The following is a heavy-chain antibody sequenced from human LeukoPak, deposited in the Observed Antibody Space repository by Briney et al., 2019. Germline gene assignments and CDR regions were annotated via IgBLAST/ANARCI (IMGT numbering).Heavy chain of an antibody. V-gene: IGHV1-2*02. CDR2: INPNSGGT. J-gene: IGHJ4*02. CDR1: GYTFTGYY. D-gene: IGHD1-1*01. Sequence: ALVKVSCKASGYTFTGYYMHWVRQAPGQGLEWMGWINPNSGGTNYAQKFQGRVTMTRDTSISTAYMELSRLRSDDTAVYYCARGPTGTHGTGFDYWGQGTLVTVSS. CDR3: ARGPTGTHGTGFDY.